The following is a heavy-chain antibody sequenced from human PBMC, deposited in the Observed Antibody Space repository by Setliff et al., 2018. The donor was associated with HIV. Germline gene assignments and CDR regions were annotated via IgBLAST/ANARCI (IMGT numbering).Heavy chain of an antibody. CDR3: AREGVAADDDEWYFFDH. V-gene: IGHV1-18*01. CDR2: ISGYNGNT. Sequence: SVKVSCKASGYTFNNYGINWMRQAPGLGLEWMGWISGYNGNTNYAQKFQDRVTLTTDTSTGTVYMEVRRLRSDDTAVYFCAREGVAADDDEWYFFDHWGQGTLVTVPQ. CDR1: GYTFNNYG. J-gene: IGHJ4*02. D-gene: IGHD6-13*01.